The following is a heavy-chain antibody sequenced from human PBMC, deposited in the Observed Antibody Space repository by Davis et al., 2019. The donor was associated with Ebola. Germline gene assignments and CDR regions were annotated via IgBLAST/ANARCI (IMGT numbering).Heavy chain of an antibody. CDR2: INPSGGST. CDR3: ARDQREVVVAATLYGMDV. CDR1: GYTFTSYY. V-gene: IGHV1-46*01. Sequence: ASVKVSCKASGYTFTSYYMHWVRQAPGQGLEWMGIINPSGGSTSYAQKFQGRVTMTRDTSTSTVYMELSSLRSEDTAVYYCARDQREVVVAATLYGMDVWGQGTTVTVSS. D-gene: IGHD2-15*01. J-gene: IGHJ6*01.